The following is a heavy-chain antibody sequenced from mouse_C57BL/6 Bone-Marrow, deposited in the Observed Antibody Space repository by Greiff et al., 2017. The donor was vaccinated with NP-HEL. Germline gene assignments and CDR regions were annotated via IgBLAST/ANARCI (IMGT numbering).Heavy chain of an antibody. V-gene: IGHV1-55*01. J-gene: IGHJ3*01. CDR2: IYPGSGSP. CDR1: GYTFTSYW. CDR3: ARRPPWFAY. Sequence: VQLQQSGAELVKPGASVKMSCKASGYTFTSYWITWVKQRPGQGLEWIGDIYPGSGSPNYNEKFKSKATLTVDTSSSTAYMQLSSLTSEYSAVYYCARRPPWFAYWGQGTLVTVSA.